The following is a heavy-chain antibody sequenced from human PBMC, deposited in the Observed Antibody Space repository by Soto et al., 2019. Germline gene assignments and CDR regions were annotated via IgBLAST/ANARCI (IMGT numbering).Heavy chain of an antibody. CDR2: INHSGST. D-gene: IGHD5-18*01. CDR3: ARGRLRGYSYGYSWFDP. V-gene: IGHV4-34*01. Sequence: PSETLSLTCAVYGGSFSGYYWSWIRQPPGKGLEWIGEINHSGSTNYNPSLKSRVTISVDTSKNQFSLKLSSVTAADTAVYYCARGRLRGYSYGYSWFDPWGQGTLVTVSS. J-gene: IGHJ5*02. CDR1: GGSFSGYY.